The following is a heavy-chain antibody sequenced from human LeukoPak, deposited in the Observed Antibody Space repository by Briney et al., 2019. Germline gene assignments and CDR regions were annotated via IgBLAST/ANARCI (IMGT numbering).Heavy chain of an antibody. CDR2: IIPIFGTA. CDR3: APIPYYDSSLGH. D-gene: IGHD3-22*01. V-gene: IGHV1-69*13. CDR1: GYTFTSYG. Sequence: SVKVSCKASGYTFTSYGISWVRQAPGQGLEWMGGIIPIFGTANYAQKFQGRVTITADESTSTAYMELSSLRSEDTAVYYCAPIPYYDSSLGHWGQGTLVTVSS. J-gene: IGHJ4*02.